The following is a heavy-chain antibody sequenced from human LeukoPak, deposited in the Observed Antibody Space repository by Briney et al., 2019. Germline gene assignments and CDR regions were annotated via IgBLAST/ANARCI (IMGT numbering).Heavy chain of an antibody. Sequence: SQTLSLXCSVSGVSMNSGSYYWSWIRQPAGKGLEWIGRIFTSGSTNYKSSLKSRVTISADTSKNQFSLNLSSVTAADTALYYCARAAYSGYDWDFDYWGQGILVTVSS. CDR3: ARAAYSGYDWDFDY. CDR2: IFTSGST. D-gene: IGHD5-12*01. CDR1: GVSMNSGSYY. J-gene: IGHJ4*02. V-gene: IGHV4-61*02.